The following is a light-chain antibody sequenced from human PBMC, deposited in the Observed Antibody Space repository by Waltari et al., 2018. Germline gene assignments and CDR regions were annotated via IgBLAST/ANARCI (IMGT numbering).Light chain of an antibody. J-gene: IGKJ4*01. CDR3: QKYYTTPLT. Sequence: DIVMTQSPDSLAVSLGARATINCKSSQSGLYSSNNKTYLAWYQPKPGQPPRLLIYWASTRDSGVPDRFSGCGSGANFTLTISSLQAEDAAVYYYQKYYTTPLTFGGGTKVAIK. V-gene: IGKV4-1*01. CDR1: QSGLYSSNNKTY. CDR2: WAS.